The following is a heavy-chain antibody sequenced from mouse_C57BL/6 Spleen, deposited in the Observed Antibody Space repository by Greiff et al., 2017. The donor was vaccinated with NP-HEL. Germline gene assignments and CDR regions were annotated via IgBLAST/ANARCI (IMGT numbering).Heavy chain of an antibody. Sequence: VQLQQPGTELVKPGASVKLSCKASGYTFTSYWMHWVKQRPGQGLEWIGNINPSKGGTNYNEKIKSKATLTVDKSSSTAYMQLSSLTSEDSAVYYCARGGAMAPAWFAYWGQGTLVTVSA. CDR2: INPSKGGT. CDR1: GYTFTSYW. CDR3: ARGGAMAPAWFAY. V-gene: IGHV1-53*01. D-gene: IGHD1-1*02. J-gene: IGHJ3*01.